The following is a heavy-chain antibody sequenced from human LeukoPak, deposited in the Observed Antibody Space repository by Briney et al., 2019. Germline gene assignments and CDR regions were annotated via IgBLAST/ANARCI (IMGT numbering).Heavy chain of an antibody. D-gene: IGHD3-9*01. V-gene: IGHV3-53*01. Sequence: GGSLRLSRAASGFTVRSKYMSWVRQAPGKGPEWVSVILTGDNTYYSDSVRGRFTISRDHSRNTLYLQMNNLRAEDTAVYYCATELRYVGGYFDYWGQGTLVTVSS. CDR2: ILTGDNT. CDR3: ATELRYVGGYFDY. CDR1: GFTVRSKY. J-gene: IGHJ4*02.